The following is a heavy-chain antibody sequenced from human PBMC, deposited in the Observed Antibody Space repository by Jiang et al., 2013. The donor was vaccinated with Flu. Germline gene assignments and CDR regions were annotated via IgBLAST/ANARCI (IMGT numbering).Heavy chain of an antibody. CDR1: GGSISSYY. D-gene: IGHD4-17*01. J-gene: IGHJ5*02. CDR3: ARLDYGDYYWFDP. CDR2: IYYSGST. V-gene: IGHV4-59*08. Sequence: VMPSETLSLTCTVSGGSISSYYWSWIRQPPGKGLEWIGYIYYSGSTNYNPSLKSRVTISVDTSKNQFSLKLSSVTAADTAVYYCARLDYGDYYWFDPWGQGTLVTVSS.